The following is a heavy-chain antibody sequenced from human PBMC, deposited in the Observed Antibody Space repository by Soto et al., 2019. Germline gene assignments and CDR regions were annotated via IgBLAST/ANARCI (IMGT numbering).Heavy chain of an antibody. D-gene: IGHD3-10*01. V-gene: IGHV4-30-2*01. J-gene: IGHJ3*02. CDR1: GDSISSGGYS. CDR2: IYHSGST. Sequence: SETLSLTCAVSGDSISSGGYSWSWIRQPPGKGLEWIGYIYHSGSTYYNPSLKSRVTISVDSSKNQFSLKLVSVTAADTAMYFCARDRGLPDSFDIWGQGTMVTVSS. CDR3: ARDRGLPDSFDI.